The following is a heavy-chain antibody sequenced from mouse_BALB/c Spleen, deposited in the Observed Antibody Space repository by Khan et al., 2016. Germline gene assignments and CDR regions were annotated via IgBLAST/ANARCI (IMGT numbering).Heavy chain of an antibody. CDR1: GCNIKDTY. CDR2: IDPANGNT. Sequence: VQLQQSGAELVKPGASVKLSCTASGCNIKDTYMHWVKQRPEQGLEWIGRIDPANGNTKYDPKFQGKATITADTSSNTAYLQLSSLTSEDTAVYSCAQIYDGYYGFAYWGQGTLVTVSA. D-gene: IGHD2-3*01. J-gene: IGHJ3*01. V-gene: IGHV14-3*02. CDR3: AQIYDGYYGFAY.